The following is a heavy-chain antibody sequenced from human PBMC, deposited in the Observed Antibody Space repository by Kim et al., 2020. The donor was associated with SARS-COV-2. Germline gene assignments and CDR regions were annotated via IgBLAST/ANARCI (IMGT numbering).Heavy chain of an antibody. CDR3: ARLVSFWQWPSTTYYFDY. CDR1: GYSFTSYW. Sequence: GESLKISCKGSGYSFTSYWIGWVRQMPGKGLEWMGIIYPGDSDTRYSPSFQGQVTISADKSISTAYLQWSSLKASDTAMYYCARLVSFWQWPSTTYYFDYWGQGTLVTVSS. V-gene: IGHV5-51*01. CDR2: IYPGDSDT. J-gene: IGHJ4*02. D-gene: IGHD6-19*01.